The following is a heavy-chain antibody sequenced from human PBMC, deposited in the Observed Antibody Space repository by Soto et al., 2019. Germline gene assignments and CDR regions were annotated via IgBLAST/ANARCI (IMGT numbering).Heavy chain of an antibody. J-gene: IGHJ6*02. V-gene: IGHV4-31*03. CDR2: IYYSGST. CDR1: GGTISSGGYY. CDR3: ARDRPYYYDSSGYYLMDV. Sequence: SETLSLTCTVSGGTISSGGYYWSWIRQHPGKGLEWIGYIYYSGSTYYNPSLKSRVTISVDTSKNQFSLKLSSVTAADTAVYYCARDRPYYYDSSGYYLMDVWGQGTTVTVSS. D-gene: IGHD3-22*01.